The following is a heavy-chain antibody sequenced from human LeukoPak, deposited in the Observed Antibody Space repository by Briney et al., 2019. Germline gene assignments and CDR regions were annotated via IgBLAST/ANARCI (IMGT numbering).Heavy chain of an antibody. D-gene: IGHD6-13*01. Sequence: SETLSLTCSVSGGSMNNYYWTWIRQPPGKGLEWIGYIYYSGSTNYNPSLKSRVTISVDTSKNQFSLKLSSVTAADTAVYYCARGGSSWYYPEGYWGQGTLVTVSS. CDR3: ARGGSSWYYPEGY. J-gene: IGHJ4*02. CDR1: GGSMNNYY. V-gene: IGHV4-59*01. CDR2: IYYSGST.